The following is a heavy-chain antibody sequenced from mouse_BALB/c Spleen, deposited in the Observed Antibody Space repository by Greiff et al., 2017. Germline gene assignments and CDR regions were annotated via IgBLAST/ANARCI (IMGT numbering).Heavy chain of an antibody. V-gene: IGHV7-3*02. CDR1: GFTFTDYY. CDR3: ARDNWAAWFAY. CDR2: IRNKANGYTT. D-gene: IGHD4-1*01. Sequence: VQLKESGGGLVQPGGSLRLSCATSGFTFTDYYMSWVRQPPGKALEWLGFIRNKANGYTTEYSASVKGRFTISRDNSQSILYLQMNTLRAEDSATYNCARDNWAAWFAYWGQGTLVTVSA. J-gene: IGHJ3*01.